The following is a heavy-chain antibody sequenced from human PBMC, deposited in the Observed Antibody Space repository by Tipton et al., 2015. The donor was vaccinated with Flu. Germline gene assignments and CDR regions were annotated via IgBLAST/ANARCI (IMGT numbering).Heavy chain of an antibody. CDR3: ARDVLLWFGELLGWFDP. CDR1: GGSISSYY. CDR2: IYTSGST. D-gene: IGHD3-10*01. J-gene: IGHJ5*02. V-gene: IGHV4-4*07. Sequence: TLSLTCTVSGGSISSYYWSWIRQPAGKGLEWIGRIYTSGSTNYNPSLKSRVTMSVGTSKNQFSLKLSSVTAADTAVYYCARDVLLWFGELLGWFDPWGQGTLVTVSS.